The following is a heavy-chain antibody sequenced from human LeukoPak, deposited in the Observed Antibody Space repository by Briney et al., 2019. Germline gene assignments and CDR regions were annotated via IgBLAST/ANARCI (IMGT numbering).Heavy chain of an antibody. CDR1: GYTFTGYG. CDR2: ISAYNGNT. CDR3: ARDRHPLQDIVVVPAAL. D-gene: IGHD2-2*01. V-gene: IGHV1-18*01. J-gene: IGHJ4*02. Sequence: GASVKVSCKASGYTFTGYGISWVRQAPGQGLEWMGWISAYNGNTNYAQKLQGRVTMTTDTSTSTAYMELRSLRSDDTAVYYCARDRHPLQDIVVVPAALWGQGTLVTVSS.